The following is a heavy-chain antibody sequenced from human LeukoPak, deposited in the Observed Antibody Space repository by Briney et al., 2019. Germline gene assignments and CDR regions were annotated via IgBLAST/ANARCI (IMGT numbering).Heavy chain of an antibody. V-gene: IGHV3-7*01. Sequence: GGSLRLSCAASGFTFSSYWMSWVRQAPGKGLEWVANIKQDGSEKYYVDSVKGRFTISRDNAKNSLYLQMNSLRAEDTAVYYCARVHGYYYDSSGYHYFDYWGQGTLVTVSS. CDR3: ARVHGYYYDSSGYHYFDY. J-gene: IGHJ4*02. D-gene: IGHD3-22*01. CDR2: IKQDGSEK. CDR1: GFTFSSYW.